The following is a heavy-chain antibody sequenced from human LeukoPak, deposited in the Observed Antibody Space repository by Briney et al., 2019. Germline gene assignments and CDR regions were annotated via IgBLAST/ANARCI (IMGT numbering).Heavy chain of an antibody. V-gene: IGHV3-23*01. CDR2: ISGSGGST. CDR1: GFTFRSYG. Sequence: GGSLRLSCAASGFTFRSYGMSWVRQAPGKGLEWVSSISGSGGSTYFADSVKGRFTISRDNSKNTLYLQMNGLRAEDTAVYYCAKDFRRGGPFDYWGQGTLVTVSS. J-gene: IGHJ4*02. D-gene: IGHD3-16*01. CDR3: AKDFRRGGPFDY.